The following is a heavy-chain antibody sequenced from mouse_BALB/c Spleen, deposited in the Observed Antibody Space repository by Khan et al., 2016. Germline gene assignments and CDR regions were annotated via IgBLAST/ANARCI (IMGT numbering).Heavy chain of an antibody. Sequence: EVQLQESGPGLVKPSQSLSLTCTVTGYSITSDYAWNWIRQFPGNKLEWMGNISYSGSTSYNPSLKSRISITRDTSKNQFFLQLNPVTTADTAQCYYASYYYCIPWFAYLFQWTLVTVSA. CDR3: ASYYYCIPWFAY. J-gene: IGHJ3*01. CDR1: GYSITSDYA. D-gene: IGHD1-1*01. CDR2: ISYSGST. V-gene: IGHV3-2*02.